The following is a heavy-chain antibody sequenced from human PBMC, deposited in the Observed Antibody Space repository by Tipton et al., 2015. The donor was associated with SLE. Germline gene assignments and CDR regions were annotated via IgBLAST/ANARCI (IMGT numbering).Heavy chain of an antibody. J-gene: IGHJ6*02. CDR1: GFTFSSYA. V-gene: IGHV3-21*01. Sequence: SLRLSCAASGFTFSSYAMHWVRQAPGKGLEWVSSITSSSTYIYYADSVKGRFTIFRDNAKNSLFLQMNSLRAEDTAVYYCARGWQIMYYGMDVWGQGTTVTVSS. CDR3: ARGWQIMYYGMDV. D-gene: IGHD5-24*01. CDR2: ITSSSTYI.